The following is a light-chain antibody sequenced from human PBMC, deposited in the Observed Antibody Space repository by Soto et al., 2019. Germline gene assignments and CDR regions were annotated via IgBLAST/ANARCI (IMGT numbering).Light chain of an antibody. CDR2: DVS. CDR1: SSDVGSSNG. CDR3: SSYTTSSTYV. V-gene: IGLV2-18*02. J-gene: IGLJ1*01. Sequence: QSALTQPPSMSGSPGPSVAISCTGTSSDVGSSNGVSWYQQPPGTAPKLMIYDVSNRPSGVPDRFSGSKSGNTASLTISGLQAEDEADYYCSSYTTSSTYVFGTGTKVTV.